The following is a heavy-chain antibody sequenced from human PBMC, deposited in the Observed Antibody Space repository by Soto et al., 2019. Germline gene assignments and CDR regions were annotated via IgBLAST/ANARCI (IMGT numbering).Heavy chain of an antibody. CDR2: IKQDGSEK. V-gene: IGHV3-7*01. D-gene: IGHD3-3*01. CDR3: AREYGPRITIFGVVYYYYYMDV. J-gene: IGHJ6*03. Sequence: GGSLRLSCAASGFTFSSYWMSWVRQAPGKGLEWVANIKQDGSEKYYVDSVKGRFTISRDNAKNSLYLQMNSLRAEDTAVYYCAREYGPRITIFGVVYYYYYMDVWGKGTTVTVSS. CDR1: GFTFSSYW.